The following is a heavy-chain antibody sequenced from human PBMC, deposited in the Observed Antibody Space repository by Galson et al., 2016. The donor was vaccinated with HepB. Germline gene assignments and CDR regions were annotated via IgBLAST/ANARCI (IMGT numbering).Heavy chain of an antibody. J-gene: IGHJ4*02. Sequence: SVKVSCKASGYTFTSYGISWVRQAPGQGLEWMGWISAYNGNTNYAQKLQGRVTMTTDTSTSTAYMELRSLGSDDTAVYYCARVGNYESSGYFDSWGQGTLVTVSS. CDR1: GYTFTSYG. D-gene: IGHD3-22*01. V-gene: IGHV1-18*01. CDR2: ISAYNGNT. CDR3: ARVGNYESSGYFDS.